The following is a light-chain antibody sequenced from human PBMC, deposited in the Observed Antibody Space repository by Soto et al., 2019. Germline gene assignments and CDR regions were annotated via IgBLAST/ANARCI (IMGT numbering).Light chain of an antibody. CDR2: DVS. V-gene: IGKV1-5*01. CDR1: QSVSDW. J-gene: IGKJ1*01. CDR3: QQYNGYSRT. Sequence: DIQMAQSPSTLSASVGDRVTITCRASQSVSDWLAWYQQKPGKAPKLLIYDVSSLESGVPSRFSGSGSGTEFTLTISSLQPDDFATFYCQQYNGYSRTFGQGTKVDIK.